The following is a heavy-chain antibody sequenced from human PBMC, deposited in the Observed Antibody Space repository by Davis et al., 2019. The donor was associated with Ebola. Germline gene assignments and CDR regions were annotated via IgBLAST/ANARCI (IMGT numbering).Heavy chain of an antibody. CDR1: GYTFTNYG. CDR3: AREGGAAAGYYYYGMDV. V-gene: IGHV1-18*04. CDR2: ISAYNGNT. Sequence: AASVKVSCKASGYTFTNYGITWVRQAPGQGLEWMGWISAYNGNTNYAQKLQGRVTMTTDTSTSTAYMELRSLRSDDTAVYYCAREGGAAAGYYYYGMDVWGKGTTVTVSS. D-gene: IGHD6-13*01. J-gene: IGHJ6*04.